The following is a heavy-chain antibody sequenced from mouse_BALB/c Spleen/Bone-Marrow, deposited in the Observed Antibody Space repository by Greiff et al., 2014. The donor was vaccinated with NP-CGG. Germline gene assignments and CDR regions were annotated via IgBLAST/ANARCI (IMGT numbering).Heavy chain of an antibody. J-gene: IGHJ3*01. Sequence: LVESGAELARPGASVKLSCKASGYTFTDYYINWVKQRTGQGLEWIGEIYPGSGNTYYNEKFKGKATLTADKSSSTAYMQLSSLTSEDSAVYFCAREGDLGAWFAYWGQGTLVTVSA. CDR2: IYPGSGNT. D-gene: IGHD3-3*01. V-gene: IGHV1-77*01. CDR1: GYTFTDYY. CDR3: AREGDLGAWFAY.